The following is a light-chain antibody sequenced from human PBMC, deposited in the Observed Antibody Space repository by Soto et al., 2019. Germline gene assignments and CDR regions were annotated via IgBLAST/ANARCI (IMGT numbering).Light chain of an antibody. CDR1: SSNIGTNP. Sequence: QSVLTQPPSASGSPGQRVTISCSGSSSNIGTNPVSWYQQLPGTAPQVFIYNNNQRPSRVPDRFSGSKSGTSASLAISGLQSEDEAEYYCVTWDDSLASYVFGAGTKVTVL. V-gene: IGLV1-44*01. J-gene: IGLJ1*01. CDR3: VTWDDSLASYV. CDR2: NNN.